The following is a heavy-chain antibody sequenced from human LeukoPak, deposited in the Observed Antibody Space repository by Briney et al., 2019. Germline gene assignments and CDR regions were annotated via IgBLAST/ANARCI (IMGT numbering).Heavy chain of an antibody. V-gene: IGHV3-21*01. CDR1: GFTFSSYS. Sequence: GGSLRLSCAASGFTFSSYSMNWVRQAPGKGLEWVSSISSSSSYIYYADSVKGRFTISRDNAKNSLYLQMNSLRAEDTAVYYCARDFEYSSSSYYYYMDVWGKGTTVTVSS. J-gene: IGHJ6*03. CDR3: ARDFEYSSSSYYYYMDV. CDR2: ISSSSSYI. D-gene: IGHD6-6*01.